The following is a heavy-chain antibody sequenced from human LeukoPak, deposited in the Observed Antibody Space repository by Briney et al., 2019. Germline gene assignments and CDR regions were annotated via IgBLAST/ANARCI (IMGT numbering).Heavy chain of an antibody. CDR2: IYSGGST. CDR1: GFTVSSNY. D-gene: IGHD7-27*01. J-gene: IGHJ2*01. Sequence: GGSLRLSCAASGFTVSSNYMSWVRQAPGKGLEWVSVIYSGGSTYYADSVKGRFTISRDNSKNTLYLQMNSLRAEDTAVYYCAEANWGPYWYFDLWGRGTLVTVSS. V-gene: IGHV3-53*01. CDR3: AEANWGPYWYFDL.